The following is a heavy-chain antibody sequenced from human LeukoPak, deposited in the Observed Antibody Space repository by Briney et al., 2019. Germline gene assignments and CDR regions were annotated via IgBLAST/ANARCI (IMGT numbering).Heavy chain of an antibody. V-gene: IGHV4-39*01. D-gene: IGHD1-1*01. J-gene: IGHJ6*03. CDR3: ARLRGESNWNDGLEYYYYYMDV. CDR1: GGSISSSSYY. CDR2: IYCSGST. Sequence: PSETLSLTCTVSGGSISSSSYYWGWIRQPPGKGLEWIGSIYCSGSTYYNPSLKSRVTISVDTSKNQFSLKLSSVTAADTAMYYCARLRGESNWNDGLEYYYYYMDVWGKGTTVTVSS.